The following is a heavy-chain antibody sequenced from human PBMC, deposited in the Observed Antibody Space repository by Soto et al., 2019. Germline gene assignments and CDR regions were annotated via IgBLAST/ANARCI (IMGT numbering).Heavy chain of an antibody. CDR1: GFTFSDYY. CDR2: ISSSSSYT. CDR3: ARDSYSSSWYRPVDY. J-gene: IGHJ4*02. Sequence: PGGSLRLSCAASGFTFSDYYMSWIRQAPGKGLEWVSYISSSSSYTNYADSVKGRFTISRDNAKNSLYLQMNSLRAEDTAVYYCARDSYSSSWYRPVDYWGQGTLVTVSS. V-gene: IGHV3-11*06. D-gene: IGHD6-13*01.